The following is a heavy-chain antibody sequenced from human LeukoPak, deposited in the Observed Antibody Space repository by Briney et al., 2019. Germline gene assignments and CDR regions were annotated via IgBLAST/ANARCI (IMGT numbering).Heavy chain of an antibody. CDR2: INTNTGNP. Sequence: ASVKVSCKASGYTFISYAMNWVRQAPGQGLEWMGWINTNTGNPTYAQGFTGRFVFSLDTSVSTAYLQISSLKAEDTAVYYCAREESSGWYWSYYYYYMDVWGKGTTVTVSS. CDR3: AREESSGWYWSYYYYYMDV. V-gene: IGHV7-4-1*02. CDR1: GYTFISYA. D-gene: IGHD6-19*01. J-gene: IGHJ6*03.